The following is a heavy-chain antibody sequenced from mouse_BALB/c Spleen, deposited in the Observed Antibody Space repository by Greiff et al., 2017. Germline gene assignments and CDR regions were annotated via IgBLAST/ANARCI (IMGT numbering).Heavy chain of an antibody. CDR1: GFAFSSYD. D-gene: IGHD2-4*01. CDR2: ISSGGGST. CDR3: ARHSLYYDYAVYFDS. Sequence: DVMLVESGGGLVKPGGSLKLSCAASGFAFSSYDMSWVRQTPEKRLEWVAYISSGGGSTYYPDTVKGRFTLSRDNAKNTLYLQMSSLKSEDTAMYYGARHSLYYDYAVYFDSWGQGTTLTVSS. J-gene: IGHJ2*01. V-gene: IGHV5-12-1*01.